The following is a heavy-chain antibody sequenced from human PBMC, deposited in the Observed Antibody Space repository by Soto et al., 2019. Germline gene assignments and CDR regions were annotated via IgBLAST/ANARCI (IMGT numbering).Heavy chain of an antibody. CDR3: AKDRRDIVLMVYAFFDY. CDR2: ISGSGGST. J-gene: IGHJ4*02. Sequence: GGSLRLSCAASGFTFSSYAMSWVRQAPGKGLEWVSAISGSGGSTYYADSVKGRFTISRDNSKNTLYLQMNSLRAEDTAVYYCAKDRRDIVLMVYAFFDYWGQGTLVTVSS. V-gene: IGHV3-23*01. CDR1: GFTFSSYA. D-gene: IGHD2-8*01.